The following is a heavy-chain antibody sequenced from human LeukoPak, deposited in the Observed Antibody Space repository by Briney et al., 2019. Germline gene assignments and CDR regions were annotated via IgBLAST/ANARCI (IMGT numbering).Heavy chain of an antibody. V-gene: IGHV4-34*01. CDR3: ARRYYGPGSYRLRYFDL. CDR1: GGSFSGYY. CDR2: INHSGST. D-gene: IGHD3-10*01. Sequence: PSETLSLTCAVYGGSFSGYYWSWIRQPPGKGLEWIGEINHSGSTNYNPSLKSRVTIPVDTSKNQFSLKLSSVTAADTAVYYCARRYYGPGSYRLRYFDLWGRGTLVTVSS. J-gene: IGHJ2*01.